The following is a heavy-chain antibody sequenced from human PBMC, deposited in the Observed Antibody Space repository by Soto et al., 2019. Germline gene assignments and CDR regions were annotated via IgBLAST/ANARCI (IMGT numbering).Heavy chain of an antibody. CDR2: ISAYNGNT. Sequence: QVQLVQSGAEVKKPGASVKVSCRASGYTFTSYGISWVRQAPGQGLEWMGRISAYNGNTNYAQKLQGRVTMTTDTSESADYMELRSLRSADTAVYYCARVVGALGHWFDPWGQGTLVTVSS. V-gene: IGHV1-18*01. D-gene: IGHD1-26*01. CDR1: GYTFTSYG. J-gene: IGHJ5*02. CDR3: ARVVGALGHWFDP.